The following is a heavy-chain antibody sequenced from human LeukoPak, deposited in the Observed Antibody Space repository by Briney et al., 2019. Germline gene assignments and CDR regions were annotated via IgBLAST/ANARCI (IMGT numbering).Heavy chain of an antibody. D-gene: IGHD3-3*01. V-gene: IGHV4-39*02. CDR3: AKDVLRFLAGYFDY. CDR1: GGSISSSSYY. J-gene: IGHJ4*02. Sequence: PSETLSLTCTVSGGSISSSSYYWGWLRHPPGKGLEWIGTIYYSSSTYYNPSLKSRVTISVDTSKNQFSLELSSVTAADTAVYYCAKDVLRFLAGYFDYWGQGTLVTVSS. CDR2: IYYSSST.